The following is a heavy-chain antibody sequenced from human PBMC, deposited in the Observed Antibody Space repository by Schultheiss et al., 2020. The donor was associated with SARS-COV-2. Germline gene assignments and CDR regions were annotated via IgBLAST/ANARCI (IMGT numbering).Heavy chain of an antibody. D-gene: IGHD5-12*01. CDR3: ARALGYSGYASYWYFDL. J-gene: IGHJ2*01. CDR2: INPSGGST. CDR1: GGTFNYNTRGW. V-gene: IGHV1-46*01. Sequence: ASVKVSCKASGGTFNYNTRGWVRQVRQAPGQGLEWMGIINPSGGSTSYAQKFQGRVTMTTDTSASTAYMELSSLRSEDTAVYYCARALGYSGYASYWYFDLWGRGTLVTVSS.